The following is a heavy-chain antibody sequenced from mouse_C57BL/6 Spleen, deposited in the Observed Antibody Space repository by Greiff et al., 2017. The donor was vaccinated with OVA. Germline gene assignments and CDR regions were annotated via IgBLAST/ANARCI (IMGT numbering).Heavy chain of an antibody. CDR2: IDPNSGGT. V-gene: IGHV1-72*01. Sequence: QVHVQQPGAELVKPGASVKLSCKASGYTFTSYWMHWVKQRPGRGLEWIGRIDPNSGGTKYNEKFKSKATLTVDKPSSTAYMQLSSLTSEDSAVSSFARGPIFQGGFDYWGQGTTLTVSS. J-gene: IGHJ2*01. CDR3: ARGPIFQGGFDY. D-gene: IGHD3-2*02. CDR1: GYTFTSYW.